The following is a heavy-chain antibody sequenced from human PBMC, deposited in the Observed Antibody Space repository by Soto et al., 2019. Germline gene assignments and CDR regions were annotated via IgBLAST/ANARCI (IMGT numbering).Heavy chain of an antibody. CDR2: IIPIFGTA. V-gene: IGHV1-69*01. Sequence: SVKVCCKASGYTFTSYGSSWVRQAPGQGLEWMGGIIPIFGTANYAQKFQGRVTITADESTSTAYMELSSLRSEDTAVYYCARCPIPTGLLLGELSTYYFDYWGQGTLVTVSS. J-gene: IGHJ4*02. CDR1: GYTFTSYG. D-gene: IGHD3-16*02. CDR3: ARCPIPTGLLLGELSTYYFDY.